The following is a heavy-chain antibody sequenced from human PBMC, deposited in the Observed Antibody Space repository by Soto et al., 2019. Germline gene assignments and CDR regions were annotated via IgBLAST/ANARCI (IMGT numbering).Heavy chain of an antibody. CDR3: AALEYSSSSGFDY. CDR2: ISYDGSYK. CDR1: GFIFSIYD. J-gene: IGHJ4*02. Sequence: ESGGGVVQRGGSLRLSCAASGFIFSIYDMHWVRQAPGKGLEWVAVISYDGSYKYFTDSVKGRFTVSRDNSKNTLDLEMNSLRHEDTAVYFCAALEYSSSSGFDYWGQGSLVTVSS. D-gene: IGHD6-6*01. V-gene: IGHV3-30*03.